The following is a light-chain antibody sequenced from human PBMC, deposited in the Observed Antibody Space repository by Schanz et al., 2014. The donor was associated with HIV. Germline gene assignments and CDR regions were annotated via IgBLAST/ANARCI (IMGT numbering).Light chain of an antibody. CDR2: DAS. Sequence: EIVLTQSPATLSLSPGERATLSCRASQSVSTYLAWYQQKPAQAPRLLIYDASNRATAIPARFSGSGSGTDFTLTVSSLEPEDSAVYYCQQRSTWPLTFGGGTKVEI. V-gene: IGKV3-11*01. CDR1: QSVSTY. CDR3: QQRSTWPLT. J-gene: IGKJ4*01.